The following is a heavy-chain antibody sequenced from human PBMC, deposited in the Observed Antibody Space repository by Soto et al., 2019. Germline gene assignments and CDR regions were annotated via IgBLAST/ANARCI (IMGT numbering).Heavy chain of an antibody. CDR3: ARDSGGMDV. CDR2: INAGNGNT. Sequence: SVKVSCKASGYTFTSYALHWVRQAPGQRLEWMGWINAGNGNTKYSKKFQGRVTITRDTSASTAYMELSSLRSEDTAVYYCARDSGGMDVWGQGTTVTVSS. CDR1: GYTFTSYA. J-gene: IGHJ6*02. V-gene: IGHV1-3*01.